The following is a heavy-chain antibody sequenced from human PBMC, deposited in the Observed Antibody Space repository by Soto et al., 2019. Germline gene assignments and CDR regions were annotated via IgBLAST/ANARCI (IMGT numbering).Heavy chain of an antibody. CDR3: ARLLTYCIAGSCSPVFPYSGRDV. V-gene: IGHV4-39*01. CDR1: GGSISSSSYY. Sequence: SETLSLTCTVSGGSISSSSYYWGWIRQPPGKGLEWIGSIFYSGSTYYNPSLKSRVTISVDTSKNQFSLKLSSVTAADTAVYYCARLLTYCIAGSCSPVFPYSGRDVGGKGTTATFPS. J-gene: IGHJ6*04. CDR2: IFYSGST. D-gene: IGHD2-15*01.